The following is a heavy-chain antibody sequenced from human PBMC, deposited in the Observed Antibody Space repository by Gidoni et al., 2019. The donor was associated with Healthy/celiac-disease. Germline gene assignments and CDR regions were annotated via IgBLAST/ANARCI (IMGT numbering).Heavy chain of an antibody. V-gene: IGHV4-59*08. J-gene: IGHJ6*03. D-gene: IGHD2-2*02. Sequence: QVQLQESGPGLVKPSETLSLTCTVSGGSISSYYWSWIRQPPGKGLEWIGYIYYSGSTNYNPSLKSRVTISVDTSKNQFSLKLSSVTAADTAVYYCARTLGYCSSTSCYKGKRAMDVWGKGTTVTVSS. CDR2: IYYSGST. CDR3: ARTLGYCSSTSCYKGKRAMDV. CDR1: GGSISSYY.